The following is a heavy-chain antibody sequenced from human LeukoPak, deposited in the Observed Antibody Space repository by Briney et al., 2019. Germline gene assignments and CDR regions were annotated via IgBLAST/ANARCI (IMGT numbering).Heavy chain of an antibody. Sequence: GGSLRLSCAASGFTFSSYAMHWVRQAPGKGLEWVADISYDGSNKYYADSVKGRFTISRDNSKNTLYLQMNSLRAEDTAVYYCAREYYDYVWGSYRFFDYWGQGTLVTVSS. D-gene: IGHD3-16*02. CDR3: AREYYDYVWGSYRFFDY. V-gene: IGHV3-30*04. J-gene: IGHJ4*02. CDR2: ISYDGSNK. CDR1: GFTFSSYA.